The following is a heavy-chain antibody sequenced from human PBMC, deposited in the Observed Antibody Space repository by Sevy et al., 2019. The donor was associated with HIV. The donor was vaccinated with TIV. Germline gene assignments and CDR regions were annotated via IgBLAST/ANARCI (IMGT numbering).Heavy chain of an antibody. CDR2: IRSKTFGGTT. J-gene: IGHJ6*02. CDR3: TGIRGTISPFYYFGMDV. CDR1: GFTFGDYA. V-gene: IGHV3-49*03. D-gene: IGHD3-10*01. Sequence: GGSLRLSCTASGFTFGDYAMSWIRQTPGKGLDWVGLIRSKTFGGTTEYAASVKGSFTISRDDSKSIAYLQMSSLKTEDTAVYYCTGIRGTISPFYYFGMDVWDQGTTVTVSS.